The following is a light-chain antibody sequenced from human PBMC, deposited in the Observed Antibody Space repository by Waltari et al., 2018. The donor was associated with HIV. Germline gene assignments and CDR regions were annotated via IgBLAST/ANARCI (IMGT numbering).Light chain of an antibody. CDR1: RSHVRTSNL. J-gene: IGLJ3*02. CDR2: EVS. CDR3: CSYAGSTNWV. Sequence: QSALTQPASVSGSPGQSITISCTGTRSHVRTSNLVSWYQQRPGKAPKLIISEVSQRPAGVSNHFSGSKSANTASLTISGLQAEDEADYYCCSYAGSTNWVFGGGTKLTVL. V-gene: IGLV2-23*02.